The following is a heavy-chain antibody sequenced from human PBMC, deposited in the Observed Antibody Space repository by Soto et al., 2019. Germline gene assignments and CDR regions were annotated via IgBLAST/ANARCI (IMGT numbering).Heavy chain of an antibody. CDR1: GGSISRAGYS. CDR2: IYNSGST. V-gene: IGHV4-30-2*06. CDR3: ASSRVVTTYFDY. Sequence: QLQLQESGSRLGKPSQTLSLTCAVSGGSISRAGYSWSWIRQSPGKGLEWIGYIYNSGSTFYNPSLKSRLTISVDRSKNQLSLQLNSVTAADTAVYYCASSRVVTTYFDYWGQGTLVTVSS. J-gene: IGHJ4*02. D-gene: IGHD2-21*02.